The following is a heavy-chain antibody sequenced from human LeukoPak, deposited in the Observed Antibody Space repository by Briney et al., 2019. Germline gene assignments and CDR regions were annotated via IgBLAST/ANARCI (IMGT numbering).Heavy chain of an antibody. Sequence: GGSLRLSCTASGFTFGDYVMTWVRQAPGKGLEWVSAISGSGGSTYYADSVKGRFTISRDNSKNTLYLQMNSLRAEDTAVYYCAKDCLGRTAFDIWGQGTMVTVSS. CDR1: GFTFGDYV. CDR3: AKDCLGRTAFDI. J-gene: IGHJ3*02. V-gene: IGHV3-23*01. D-gene: IGHD5/OR15-5a*01. CDR2: ISGSGGST.